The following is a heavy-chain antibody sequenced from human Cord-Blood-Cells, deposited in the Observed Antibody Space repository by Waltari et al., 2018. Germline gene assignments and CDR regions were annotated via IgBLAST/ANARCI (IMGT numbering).Heavy chain of an antibody. Sequence: QVQLQESGPGLVKPSETLSLTCPVSGGSTSSYYWSWIRQPAGKGLEWIGRIYTSGSTNYNPSLKSRVTMSVDTSKNQFSLKLSSVTAADTAVYYCARFRRPIGDVNWYFDLWGRGTLVTVSS. CDR1: GGSTSSYY. V-gene: IGHV4-4*07. J-gene: IGHJ2*01. CDR2: IYTSGST. CDR3: ARFRRPIGDVNWYFDL. D-gene: IGHD3-16*01.